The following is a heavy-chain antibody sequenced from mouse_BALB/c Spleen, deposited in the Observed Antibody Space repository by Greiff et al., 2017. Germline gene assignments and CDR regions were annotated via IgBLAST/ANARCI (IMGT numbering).Heavy chain of an antibody. CDR2: IHYSGST. J-gene: IGHJ3*01. V-gene: IGHV3-1*02. CDR1: GYSITSGYS. D-gene: IGHD1-2*01. Sequence: EVKLMESGPDLVKPSQSLSLTCTVTGYSITSGYSWHWIRQSPGNKLEWMGYIHYSGSTNYNPSLKSRISITRDTSKNQFFLQLNSVTTEDTATYYCAVYYGYVGFAYWGQGTLVTVSA. CDR3: AVYYGYVGFAY.